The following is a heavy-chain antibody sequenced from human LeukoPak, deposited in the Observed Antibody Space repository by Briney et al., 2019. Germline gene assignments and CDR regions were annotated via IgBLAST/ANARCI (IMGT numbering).Heavy chain of an antibody. CDR3: AKNRGGSYYSGSDY. V-gene: IGHV3-23*01. J-gene: IGHJ4*02. D-gene: IGHD1-26*01. CDR2: VRGSDAGT. Sequence: GGSLRLSCAASGFTFSSYAMNWVRQAPGKGLEWVSAVRGSDAGTSYADSVKGRFSISRDNSKNTLYLQMNSLRAEDTAVYYCAKNRGGSYYSGSDYWGQGTLVTVSS. CDR1: GFTFSSYA.